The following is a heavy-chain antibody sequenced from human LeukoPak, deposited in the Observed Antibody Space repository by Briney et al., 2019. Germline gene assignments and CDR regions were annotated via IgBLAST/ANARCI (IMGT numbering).Heavy chain of an antibody. CDR3: AREPCPGNCHPYYFDY. CDR2: ISAGNT. V-gene: IGHV1-18*01. J-gene: IGHJ4*01. D-gene: IGHD4-23*01. CDR1: GYTFTSYG. Sequence: ASVKVSCKASGYTFTSYGISWVRQAPGQGLEWMGWISAGNTNYAQKFQGRVTVTTDTSTSTAYLELRSLRSDDTAVYYCAREPCPGNCHPYYFDYWGHGTLVTVSS.